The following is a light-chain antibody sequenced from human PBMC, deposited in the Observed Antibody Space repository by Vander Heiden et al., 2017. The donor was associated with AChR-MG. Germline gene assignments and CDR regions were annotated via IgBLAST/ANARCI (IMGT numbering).Light chain of an antibody. CDR3: SSYTSSSTRV. CDR1: SSDVGGSNY. CDR2: DVS. Sequence: QSALTQPASVSGSPGPSITIPCTGTSSDVGGSNYVSWYQQHPGKAPKLMIDDVSNRPSGVSNRFSGSKAGNTSSLTISGLQAEDEADYYCSSYTSSSTRVFGGGTKLTVL. J-gene: IGLJ3*02. V-gene: IGLV2-14*03.